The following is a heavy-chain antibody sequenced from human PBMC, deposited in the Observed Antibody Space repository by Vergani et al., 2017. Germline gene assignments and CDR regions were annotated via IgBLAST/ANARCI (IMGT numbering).Heavy chain of an antibody. CDR3: ASQPHRIAARAPYCYYMDV. J-gene: IGHJ6*03. D-gene: IGHD6-6*01. V-gene: IGHV4-34*01. CDR2: INHSGIT. CDR1: GGSFSGYY. Sequence: QVHLQQWGAGLLKPSETLSLTCAVYGGSFSGYYWSWIRQPPGKGLEWIGEINHSGITNYNPSLKSRVTISVDTSKNQFSLKLSSVTAADTAVYYCASQPHRIAARAPYCYYMDVWGKGTTVTVSS.